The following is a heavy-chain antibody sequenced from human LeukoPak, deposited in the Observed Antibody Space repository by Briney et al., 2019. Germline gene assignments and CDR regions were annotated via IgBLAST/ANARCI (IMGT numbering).Heavy chain of an antibody. CDR1: GFTFSSDA. V-gene: IGHV3-64*01. CDR2: ISSNGGST. Sequence: GGSLRLSCAASGFTFSSDAMSWVRQAPGKGLEWVSAISSNGGSTYYANSVKGRFIISRDNSKNTLYLQMGSLRAEDMAVYYCARSFGYWGQGTLVTVSS. CDR3: ARSFGY. D-gene: IGHD3-10*01. J-gene: IGHJ4*02.